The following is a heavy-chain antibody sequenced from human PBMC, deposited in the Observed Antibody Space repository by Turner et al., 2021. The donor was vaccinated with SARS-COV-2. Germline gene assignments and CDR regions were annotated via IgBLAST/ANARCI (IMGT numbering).Heavy chain of an antibody. CDR3: AKDQGGSFGDYFDY. V-gene: IGHV3-9*01. CDR2: ITWNGGSI. D-gene: IGHD1-26*01. Sequence: EVQLVESGGGWVQPGRSLRLSCAASGFTFDDYAMHWVRQAPGEGLEWVSGITWNGGSIGYADSVKGRFTISRDNAKNSLYLQMNSLRAEDTALYYCAKDQGGSFGDYFDYWGQGILVTVSS. J-gene: IGHJ4*02. CDR1: GFTFDDYA.